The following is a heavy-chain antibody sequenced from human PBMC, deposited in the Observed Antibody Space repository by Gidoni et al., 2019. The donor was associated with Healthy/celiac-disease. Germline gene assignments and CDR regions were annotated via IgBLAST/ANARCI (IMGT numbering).Heavy chain of an antibody. J-gene: IGHJ4*02. Sequence: EVQLVESGGGLVKPGGSLRLSFAASGFTFSHAWMSWVRQAPGKGLEWVGRIKSKTDGGTTDYAAPVKGRFTISRDDSKNTLDLQMNSLKTEDTAVYYCTTDRYCSSTSCWDYWGQGTLVTVSS. D-gene: IGHD2-2*01. CDR3: TTDRYCSSTSCWDY. CDR2: IKSKTDGGTT. V-gene: IGHV3-15*01. CDR1: GFTFSHAW.